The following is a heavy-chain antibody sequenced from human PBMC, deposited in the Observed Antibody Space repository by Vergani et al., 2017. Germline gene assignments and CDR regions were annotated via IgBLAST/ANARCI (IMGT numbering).Heavy chain of an antibody. V-gene: IGHV1-8*01. J-gene: IGHJ6*03. D-gene: IGHD7-27*01. CDR2: MNPNSGNT. CDR3: ARVNWGGYYYYYYMDV. Sequence: QVQLVQSGAEVKKPGASVKVSCKASGYTFTSYDINWVRQATGQGLEWMGWMNPNSGNTGYAQKFKGRVTMTRNTSISTAYMELSSLRSEDTAVYYCARVNWGGYYYYYYMDVWGKGTTVTVSS. CDR1: GYTFTSYD.